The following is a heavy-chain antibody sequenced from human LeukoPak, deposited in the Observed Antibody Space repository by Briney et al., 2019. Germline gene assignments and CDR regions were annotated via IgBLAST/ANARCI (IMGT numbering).Heavy chain of an antibody. D-gene: IGHD3-3*01. CDR2: INPNSGGT. CDR3: AIGGVVITTDTYDI. V-gene: IGHV1-2*06. J-gene: IGHJ3*02. Sequence: GASVKVSCKASGYTFTGYYMHWVRQAPGQGLEWMGRINPNSGGTNYAQKFQGRVTMTRDTSISTAYMDLSRLRSDDTAVYYCAIGGVVITTDTYDIWGQGTTVTVSS. CDR1: GYTFTGYY.